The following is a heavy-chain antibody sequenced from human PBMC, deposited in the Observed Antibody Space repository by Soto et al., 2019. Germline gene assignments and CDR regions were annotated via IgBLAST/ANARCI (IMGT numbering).Heavy chain of an antibody. Sequence: QVQLVQSGAEVKKPGASVKVSCKASGYTFTSYDINWVRQATGQGLEWMGWMNPNSGNTGYAQKFQGRVTMTRNTSISTAYMELGSLRSEATAGYYCARAGYSSSWYVSALDVWGQGTTVTVSS. CDR3: ARAGYSSSWYVSALDV. CDR2: MNPNSGNT. V-gene: IGHV1-8*01. CDR1: GYTFTSYD. J-gene: IGHJ6*02. D-gene: IGHD6-13*01.